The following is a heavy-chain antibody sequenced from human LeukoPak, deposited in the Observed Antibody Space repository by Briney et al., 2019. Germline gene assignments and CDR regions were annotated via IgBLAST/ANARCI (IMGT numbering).Heavy chain of an antibody. CDR2: INPNSSGT. V-gene: IGHV1-2*02. Sequence: ASVKVSCKASGYTFTAYYMHWVQQAPGQGLEWIGLINPNSSGTNYAQTFPARVTMPRHTSISPAYMEPGTLTSDDAAVYYCARDKGTLGGDSWGPGTLVTVSS. CDR1: GYTFTAYY. D-gene: IGHD3-16*01. J-gene: IGHJ4*02. CDR3: ARDKGTLGGDS.